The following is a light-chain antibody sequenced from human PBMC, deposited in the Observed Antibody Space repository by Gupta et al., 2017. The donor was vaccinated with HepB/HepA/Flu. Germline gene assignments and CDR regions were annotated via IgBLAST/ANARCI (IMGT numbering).Light chain of an antibody. CDR3: QQLNAYPRT. V-gene: IGKV1-9*01. Sequence: DIPLTQSPSFLSASVGDRVIITCRASQGISNYLAWYQQKPGRAPKLLIYSASTLESGVPSRFSGSGSGTEFTLTITSLQPEDFATYFCQQLNAYPRTFGQGTKV. CDR1: QGISNY. J-gene: IGKJ1*01. CDR2: SAS.